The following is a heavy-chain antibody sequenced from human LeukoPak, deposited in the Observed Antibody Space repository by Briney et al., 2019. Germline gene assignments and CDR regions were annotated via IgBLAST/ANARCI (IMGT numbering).Heavy chain of an antibody. CDR1: AYTFASYG. V-gene: IGHV5-51*01. J-gene: IGHJ3*02. CDR3: ARKASRDAFDI. Sequence: KVSCKASAYTFASYGINWVRQMPGKGLEWMGIIYPGDSDTRYSPSFQGQVTISADKSISTAYLQWSSLKASDTAMYYCARKASRDAFDIWGQGTMVTVSS. CDR2: IYPGDSDT.